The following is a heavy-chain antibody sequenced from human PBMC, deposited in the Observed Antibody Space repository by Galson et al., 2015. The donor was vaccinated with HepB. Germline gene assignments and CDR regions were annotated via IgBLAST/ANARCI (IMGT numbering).Heavy chain of an antibody. Sequence: SLRLSCAASGFTVSSNYMNWVRQTPGKGLEWVSVIYGGANTYHPDTVKGRFTISSDDSKNTLYLQMNSLRAEDTAVYYCAQLGTVYWGQGTLVIVSS. CDR1: GFTVSSNY. CDR3: AQLGTVY. J-gene: IGHJ4*02. CDR2: IYGGANT. V-gene: IGHV3-53*01. D-gene: IGHD7-27*01.